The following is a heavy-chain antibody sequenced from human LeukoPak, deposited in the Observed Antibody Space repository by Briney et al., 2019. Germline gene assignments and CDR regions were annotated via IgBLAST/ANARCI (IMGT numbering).Heavy chain of an antibody. CDR1: GFTVGNNY. CDR3: ARDIGRSSTLDY. D-gene: IGHD2-2*01. Sequence: PGGSLRLSCAASGFTVGNNYMSWVRQAPGKGLEWVSVIYGGGRTYYADSVRGRFTISRDSSKNTLYLQMNNLRDEDTAVYYCARDIGRSSTLDYWGQGTLVTVSS. V-gene: IGHV3-53*01. CDR2: IYGGGRT. J-gene: IGHJ4*02.